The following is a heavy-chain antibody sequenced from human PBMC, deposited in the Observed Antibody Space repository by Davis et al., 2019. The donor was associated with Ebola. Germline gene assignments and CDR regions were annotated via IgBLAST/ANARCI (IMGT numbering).Heavy chain of an antibody. CDR2: INHSGST. D-gene: IGHD4-17*01. V-gene: IGHV4-34*01. CDR1: GGSMSGYY. Sequence: SETLSLTCTVSGGSMSGYYWSWIRQPPGKGLEWIGEINHSGSTNYNPSLESRVTISVDTSKRQFSLKVSSVTAADTAVYYCASPGDYVRYFQHWGQGALVTVSS. J-gene: IGHJ1*01. CDR3: ASPGDYVRYFQH.